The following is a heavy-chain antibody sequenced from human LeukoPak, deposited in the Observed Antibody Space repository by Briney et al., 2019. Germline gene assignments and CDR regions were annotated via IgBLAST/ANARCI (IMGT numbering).Heavy chain of an antibody. D-gene: IGHD6-13*01. J-gene: IGHJ4*02. CDR2: ISWNSGSI. V-gene: IGHV3-9*03. CDR1: GFTFDDYA. Sequence: GGSLRLSCAASGFTFDDYAMHWVRQAPGKGLEWVSGISWNSGSIGYADSVKGRFTISRDNAKNSLYLQMNSLRAEDMALYYCAKGRYSSSWGDFDYWGQGTLVTVSS. CDR3: AKGRYSSSWGDFDY.